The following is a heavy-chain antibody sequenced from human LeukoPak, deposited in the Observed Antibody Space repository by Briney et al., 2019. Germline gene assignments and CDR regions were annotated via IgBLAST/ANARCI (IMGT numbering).Heavy chain of an antibody. CDR2: IYYSGST. CDR1: GGSISSYY. V-gene: IGHV4-59*01. CDR3: ARGRKYQLLEDP. D-gene: IGHD2-2*01. J-gene: IGHJ5*02. Sequence: ASETLSLTCTVSGGSISSYYWSWIRQPPGKGLEWIGYIYYSGSTNYNPSLKSRVTISVDTSKNQFSLKLSSVTAADTAVYYCARGRKYQLLEDPWGQGTLVTVSS.